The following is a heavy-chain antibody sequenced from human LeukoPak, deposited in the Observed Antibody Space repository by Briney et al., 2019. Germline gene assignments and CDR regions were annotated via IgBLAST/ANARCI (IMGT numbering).Heavy chain of an antibody. V-gene: IGHV3-23*01. CDR3: AKSSHPTRSIAVASDY. J-gene: IGHJ4*02. D-gene: IGHD6-19*01. CDR1: GFTFSSYA. Sequence: GVSLRLSCAASGFTFSSYAMSWVRQAPGKGLEWVSAISGSGGSTYYADSVEGRFTISRDNSKNTLYLQMNSLRAEDTAVYYCAKSSHPTRSIAVASDYWGQGTLVTVSS. CDR2: ISGSGGST.